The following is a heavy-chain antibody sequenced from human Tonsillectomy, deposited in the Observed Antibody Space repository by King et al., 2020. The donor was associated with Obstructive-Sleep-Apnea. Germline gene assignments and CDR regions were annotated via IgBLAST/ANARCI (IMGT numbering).Heavy chain of an antibody. J-gene: IGHJ4*02. CDR3: ARDPTYYYDSSGYYTSRGYFDY. CDR1: GGSISSYY. V-gene: IGHV4-59*01. CDR2: IYYSGST. D-gene: IGHD3-22*01. Sequence: QLQESGPGLVKPSETLSLTCTVSGGSISSYYWSWIRQPPGKGLEWIGYIYYSGSTNYNPSLKRRVTISVDTSKNQFSLKLSSVTAADTAVYYCARDPTYYYDSSGYYTSRGYFDYWGQGTLVTVSS.